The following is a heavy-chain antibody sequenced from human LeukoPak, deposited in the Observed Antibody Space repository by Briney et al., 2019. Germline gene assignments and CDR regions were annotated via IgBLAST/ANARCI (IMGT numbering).Heavy chain of an antibody. V-gene: IGHV3-30*04. J-gene: IGHJ4*02. Sequence: GGSLRLSCAASGFTFGSYAIHWVRQAPGKGLEWVAAISYDGSNKYYADSVKGRFTISRDNSKNTLYLHINSLRAEDTAAYYCAGAAGDDYVWGSYRYGFDYWGQGTLVTVSS. CDR1: GFTFGSYA. D-gene: IGHD3-16*02. CDR3: AGAAGDDYVWGSYRYGFDY. CDR2: ISYDGSNK.